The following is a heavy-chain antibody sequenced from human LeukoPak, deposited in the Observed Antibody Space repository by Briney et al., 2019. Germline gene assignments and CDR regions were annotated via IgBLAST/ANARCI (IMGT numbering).Heavy chain of an antibody. Sequence: ASVKVSCKASGGTFSSYAISWVRQAPGQGLEWMGGIIPIFGTANYAQKFQGRVTITTDESTSTAYMELSGLRSEDTAVYYCASCITGSPYYFDYWGQGTLVTVSS. V-gene: IGHV1-69*05. D-gene: IGHD1-20*01. CDR2: IIPIFGTA. CDR1: GGTFSSYA. J-gene: IGHJ4*02. CDR3: ASCITGSPYYFDY.